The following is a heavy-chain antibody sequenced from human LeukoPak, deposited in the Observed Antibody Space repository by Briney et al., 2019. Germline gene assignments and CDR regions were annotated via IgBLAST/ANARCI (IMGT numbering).Heavy chain of an antibody. J-gene: IGHJ4*02. CDR3: ARASVGCSSTSCYPLLGY. V-gene: IGHV1-69*05. CDR2: IIPIFGTA. D-gene: IGHD2-2*01. Sequence: SVKVSCKASGGTFSSYAISWVRQAPGQGLEWMGGIIPIFGTANYAQKFQGRVTITTDESTSTAYMELSSMRSEDTAVYYCARASVGCSSTSCYPLLGYWGQGTLVTVSS. CDR1: GGTFSSYA.